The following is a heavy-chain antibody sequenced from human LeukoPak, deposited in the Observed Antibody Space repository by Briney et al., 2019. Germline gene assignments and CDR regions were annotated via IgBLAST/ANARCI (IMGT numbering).Heavy chain of an antibody. V-gene: IGHV1-8*03. CDR3: ARVRVWFGELFDY. D-gene: IGHD3-10*01. Sequence: ASVKVSCKASGYTLTSYAMNWVRQATGQGLEWMGWMNPNSGNTGYAQKFQGRVTITRNTSISTAYMELSSLRSEDTAVYYCARVRVWFGELFDYWGQGTLVTVSS. CDR2: MNPNSGNT. J-gene: IGHJ4*02. CDR1: GYTLTSYA.